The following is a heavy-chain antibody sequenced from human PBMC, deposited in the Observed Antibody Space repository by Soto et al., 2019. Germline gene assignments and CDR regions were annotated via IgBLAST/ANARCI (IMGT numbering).Heavy chain of an antibody. CDR3: AKTLGLVDPFDY. D-gene: IGHD2-8*02. V-gene: IGHV3-74*01. Sequence: GGSLRLSCAASGFTFSDYWMHWVRQAPGKGLEWVSRIKSDGSTTNYADSVKGRFTISRDNAKNTLYLQMNSLRAEDTAVYYCAKTLGLVDPFDYWGQGTLVTVSS. CDR2: IKSDGSTT. J-gene: IGHJ4*02. CDR1: GFTFSDYW.